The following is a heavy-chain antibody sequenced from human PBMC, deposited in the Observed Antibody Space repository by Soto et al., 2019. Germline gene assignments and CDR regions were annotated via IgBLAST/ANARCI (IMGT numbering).Heavy chain of an antibody. CDR2: INPSGGST. V-gene: IGHV1-46*01. J-gene: IGHJ4*02. D-gene: IGHD1-1*01. Sequence: QVQLVQSGAEVKKPGASVKVSCKASGYTFSTYYMHWVRQAPGQGYEWMGIINPSGGSTTYAQKFQGRXXMXRXXSTTSVYMELSSLRSEDTAVYYCARYAYNGYYCDYWGQGTLVTVSS. CDR1: GYTFSTYY. CDR3: ARYAYNGYYCDY.